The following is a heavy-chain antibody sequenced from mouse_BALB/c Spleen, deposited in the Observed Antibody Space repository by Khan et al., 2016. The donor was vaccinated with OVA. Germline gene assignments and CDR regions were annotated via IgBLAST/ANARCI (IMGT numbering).Heavy chain of an antibody. Sequence: QVQLKQSGPGLVAPSQSLSITCTVSGFSITSYGVNWVRQPPGKGLEWLGVIWGDGSTNYHSALISSLCISKDNSKSQVFLKLNSLQTDDTATYYGVKQNYGTLYAMDYWGQGTSVTVPS. V-gene: IGHV2-3*01. CDR1: GFSITSYG. CDR2: IWGDGST. J-gene: IGHJ4*01. D-gene: IGHD2-1*01. CDR3: VKQNYGTLYAMDY.